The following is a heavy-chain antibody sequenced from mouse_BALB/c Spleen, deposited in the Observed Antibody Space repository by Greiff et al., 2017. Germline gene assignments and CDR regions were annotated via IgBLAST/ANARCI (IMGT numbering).Heavy chain of an antibody. CDR1: GFTFTDYY. D-gene: IGHD1-1*01. V-gene: IGHV7-3*02. CDR3: ARENYYGSRGDYAMDY. Sequence: EVMLVESGGGLVQPGGSLRLSCATSGFTFTDYYMSWVRQPPGKALEWLGFIRNKANGYTTEYSASVKGRFTISRDNSQSILYLQMNTLRAEDSATYYCARENYYGSRGDYAMDYWGQGTSVTVSS. J-gene: IGHJ4*01. CDR2: IRNKANGYTT.